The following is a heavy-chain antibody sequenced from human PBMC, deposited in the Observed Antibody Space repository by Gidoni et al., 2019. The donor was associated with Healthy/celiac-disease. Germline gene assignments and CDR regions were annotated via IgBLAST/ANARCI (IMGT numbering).Heavy chain of an antibody. CDR1: GFTFSSYS. J-gene: IGHJ5*02. V-gene: IGHV3-48*01. CDR2: ISSSSSTI. D-gene: IGHD3-3*01. CDR3: ARDRFLEWTGWFDP. Sequence: EVQLVESGGGLVQPGGSLRLSCAASGFTFSSYSMNWVRQAPGKGLEWVSYISSSSSTIYYADSVKGRFTISRDNAKNSLYLQMNSLRAEDTAVYYCARDRFLEWTGWFDPWGQGTLVTVSS.